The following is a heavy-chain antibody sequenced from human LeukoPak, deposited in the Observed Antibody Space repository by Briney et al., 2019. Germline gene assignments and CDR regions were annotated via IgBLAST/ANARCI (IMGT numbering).Heavy chain of an antibody. CDR1: GFSLIGYD. D-gene: IGHD3-16*01. CDR3: AKGDKMLTWRRTYNRFDP. Sequence: PGGSLRLSCAASGFSLIGYDMHWVRQAPGKGLEWVAVISYDGSNKYYADAVKVRFTISRDNSKNTLYLQMNSLRAEDTAVYFCAKGDKMLTWRRTYNRFDPWGQGTLVTVSS. V-gene: IGHV3-30*18. J-gene: IGHJ5*02. CDR2: ISYDGSNK.